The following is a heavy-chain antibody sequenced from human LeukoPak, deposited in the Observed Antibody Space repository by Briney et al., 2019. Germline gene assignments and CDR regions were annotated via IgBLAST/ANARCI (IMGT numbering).Heavy chain of an antibody. Sequence: KSGGSLRLSCATSGFTFSSHWMHWVRQAPGEGLVWVSHINIDGSSTTYGDPAKGRFTVSRDSATLFLQMNSLRVDDTAIYYCARGTPPTAGIDYGGRGTLATVSA. CDR3: ARGTPPTAGIDY. J-gene: IGHJ4*02. CDR1: GFTFSSHW. D-gene: IGHD6-25*01. CDR2: INIDGSST. V-gene: IGHV3-74*01.